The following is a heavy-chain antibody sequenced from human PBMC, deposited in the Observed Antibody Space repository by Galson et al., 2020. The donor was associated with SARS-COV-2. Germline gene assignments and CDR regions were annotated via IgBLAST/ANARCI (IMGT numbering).Heavy chain of an antibody. CDR3: ARNYGDSDDAFDI. V-gene: IGHV3-33*01. J-gene: IGHJ3*02. D-gene: IGHD4-17*01. CDR2: IWYDGSNK. CDR1: GFTFRSYG. Sequence: GESLKISCAASGFTFRSYGMHWVRQAPGKGLEWVAVIWYDGSNKYYADSVKGRFTISRDNSKNTLYLQMNSLRAEDTAVYYCARNYGDSDDAFDIWGQGTMVTVSS.